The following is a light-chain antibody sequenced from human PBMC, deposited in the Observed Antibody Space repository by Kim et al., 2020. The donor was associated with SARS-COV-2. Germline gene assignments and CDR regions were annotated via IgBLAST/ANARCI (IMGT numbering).Light chain of an antibody. CDR1: KLDYYH. V-gene: IGLV3-1*01. J-gene: IGLJ1*01. CDR2: QDN. CDR3: MIWDSITECV. Sequence: SFELTQPPSVSVSPGQTASITCSGDKLDYYHVSWYQQKSGQSPVVVIYQDNKRPSGIPERFSGSNSGETDTLTLSATQPMDEADYYCMIWDSITECVFGTETKVTVL.